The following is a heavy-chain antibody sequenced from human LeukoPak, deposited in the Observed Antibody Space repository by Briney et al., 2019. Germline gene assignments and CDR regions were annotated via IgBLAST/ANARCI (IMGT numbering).Heavy chain of an antibody. D-gene: IGHD3-22*01. J-gene: IGHJ4*02. CDR2: INHSGST. Sequence: SETLSLTCAVYGGSFSGYYWSWIRQPPGKGLEWIGEINHSGSTNYSPSLKSRVTISVDTSKNQFSLKLSSVTAADTAVYYCARGGTYYYDSSGLIMGSYYFDYWGQGTLVTVSS. CDR1: GGSFSGYY. CDR3: ARGGTYYYDSSGLIMGSYYFDY. V-gene: IGHV4-34*01.